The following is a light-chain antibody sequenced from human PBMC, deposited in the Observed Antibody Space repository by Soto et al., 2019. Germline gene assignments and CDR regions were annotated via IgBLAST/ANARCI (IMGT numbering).Light chain of an antibody. Sequence: DTQMTQSPSTLSASVGDRVTITCRVSQSISSWLAWYQQKPGKAPKSLIYKASSLESGVPSRFSGGGSGTEFTLTISSLQPDDFATYYCQQYNSYPITFGQGTRLEIK. CDR2: KAS. J-gene: IGKJ5*01. CDR1: QSISSW. CDR3: QQYNSYPIT. V-gene: IGKV1-5*03.